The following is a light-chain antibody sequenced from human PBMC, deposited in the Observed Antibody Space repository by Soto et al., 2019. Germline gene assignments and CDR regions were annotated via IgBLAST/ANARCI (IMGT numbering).Light chain of an antibody. CDR2: GAS. CDR3: QQHSHWPPWT. Sequence: EVVLTQSPATLSLSPGERATLSCRASQNIRTFLDWYQQKPGQAPRLLIYGASNRATGIPARFSGSGSGTDFTLTISSLESADFAVYYCQQHSHWPPWTFGQGTRVEI. V-gene: IGKV3-11*01. J-gene: IGKJ1*01. CDR1: QNIRTF.